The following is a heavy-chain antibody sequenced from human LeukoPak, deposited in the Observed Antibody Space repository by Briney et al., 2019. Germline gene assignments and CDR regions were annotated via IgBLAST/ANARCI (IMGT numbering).Heavy chain of an antibody. CDR1: GFTLSRHW. CDR2: IKQDGGET. J-gene: IGHJ4*02. D-gene: IGHD2-2*01. V-gene: IGHV3-7*05. Sequence: PGGSLRLSCAASGFTLSRHWMYWVRQAPGKGLEWVANIKQDGGETFYVDSVKGRFTISRDNAKNSLYLQMNRLRAEDTAVYYCTRVIVEVPGVSDYCDYWGQGTLVTVSS. CDR3: TRVIVEVPGVSDYCDY.